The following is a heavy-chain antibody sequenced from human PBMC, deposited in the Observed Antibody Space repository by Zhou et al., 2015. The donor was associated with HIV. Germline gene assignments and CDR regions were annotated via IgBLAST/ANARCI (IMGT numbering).Heavy chain of an antibody. CDR3: VRDDNWAFDY. V-gene: IGHV3-30*04. CDR1: GFTLNKYV. CDR2: LSYDGKKE. J-gene: IGHJ4*02. D-gene: IGHD3-16*01. Sequence: QVQLVESGGGVVQPGRSLRLSCAGSGFTLNKYVMHWIRQAPGKGLEWVAVLSYDGKKEHYADSVKGRFHISRDNAKNSVNLQLSSLRGEDTAVYYCVRDDNWAFDYWGLGTLVTVSS.